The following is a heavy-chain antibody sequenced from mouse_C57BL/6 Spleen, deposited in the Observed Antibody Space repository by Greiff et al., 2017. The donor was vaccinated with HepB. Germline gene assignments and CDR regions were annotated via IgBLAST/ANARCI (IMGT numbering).Heavy chain of an antibody. J-gene: IGHJ4*01. Sequence: VQLKESGPELVKPGASVKMSCKASGYTFTDYNMHWVKQSHGKSLEWIGYINPNNGGTSYNQKFKGKATLTVNKSSSTAYMELRSLTSEDSAVYYCARYYSNSLSYAMDYWGQGTSVTVSS. V-gene: IGHV1-22*01. D-gene: IGHD2-5*01. CDR2: INPNNGGT. CDR3: ARYYSNSLSYAMDY. CDR1: GYTFTDYN.